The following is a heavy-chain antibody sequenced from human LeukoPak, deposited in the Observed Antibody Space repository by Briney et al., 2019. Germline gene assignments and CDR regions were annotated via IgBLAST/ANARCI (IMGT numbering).Heavy chain of an antibody. CDR1: GGSISSYY. V-gene: IGHV4-59*01. D-gene: IGHD5-24*01. Sequence: PSETLSLTCTVSGGSISSYYWSWIRQPPGKGLEWIGYIYYSGNTNYNPSLKSRVTISVDTSKDQFSLKLSSVTAADTAVYYCARGGGRWLQLGYFDYWGQGTLVTVSS. J-gene: IGHJ4*02. CDR2: IYYSGNT. CDR3: ARGGGRWLQLGYFDY.